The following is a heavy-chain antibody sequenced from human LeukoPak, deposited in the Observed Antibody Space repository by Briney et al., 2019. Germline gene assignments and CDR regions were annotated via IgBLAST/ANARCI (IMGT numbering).Heavy chain of an antibody. Sequence: GGSLRLSCAASGFNVTNNYMSWVRQAPGKGLEWVSVIYRGGTTYYADSVKGRFTISRDNSKNTLLLQMNSLRAEDTAAYYCASDYTNYDILTGYYPDVWGQGTTVIVSS. D-gene: IGHD3-9*01. J-gene: IGHJ6*02. V-gene: IGHV3-53*01. CDR3: ASDYTNYDILTGYYPDV. CDR1: GFNVTNNY. CDR2: IYRGGTT.